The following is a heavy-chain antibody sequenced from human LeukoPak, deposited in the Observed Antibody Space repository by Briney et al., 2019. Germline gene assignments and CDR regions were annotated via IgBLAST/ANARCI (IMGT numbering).Heavy chain of an antibody. V-gene: IGHV5-51*01. J-gene: IGHJ4*02. CDR1: GYSFTSYW. CDR3: ARSDSSGWKKNPGLDY. Sequence: GESLKISCKGSGYSFTSYWIGWVRQMPGKGLEWMGIIYPGDSDTRYSPSFQGQVTISADKSISTAYLQWSSLKASDTAMYYCARSDSSGWKKNPGLDYWGQGTLVTVSS. D-gene: IGHD6-19*01. CDR2: IYPGDSDT.